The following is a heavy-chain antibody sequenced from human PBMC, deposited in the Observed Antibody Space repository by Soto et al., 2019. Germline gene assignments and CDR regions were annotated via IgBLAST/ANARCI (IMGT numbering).Heavy chain of an antibody. CDR2: IYHRST. Sequence: SETLSLTCAVSGGSISSGGYSWSWIRQPPGKGLEWIGYIYHRSTYYNPSLKSRVTISVDRSKNQFSLKLSSVTAADTAVYYCASFYYFDSSGYYRFDYWGQAPLVTVS. J-gene: IGHJ4*02. CDR1: GGSISSGGYS. D-gene: IGHD3-22*01. CDR3: ASFYYFDSSGYYRFDY. V-gene: IGHV4-30-2*01.